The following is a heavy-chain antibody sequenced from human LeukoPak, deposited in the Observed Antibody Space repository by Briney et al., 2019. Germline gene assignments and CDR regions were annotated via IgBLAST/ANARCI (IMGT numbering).Heavy chain of an antibody. V-gene: IGHV3-49*04. CDR2: IRSKAYGGTT. CDR1: GFTFGDYA. J-gene: IGHJ4*02. Sequence: PGGSLRLSCTASGFTFGDYALSWVRQAPGKGLEWVGFIRSKAYGGTTEYAASVKGRFTISRDDSKSIASLQVNSLESDDTAIYYCTRVAYSSTWYYFDYWGQGTLVTVSS. CDR3: TRVAYSSTWYYFDY. D-gene: IGHD2-2*01.